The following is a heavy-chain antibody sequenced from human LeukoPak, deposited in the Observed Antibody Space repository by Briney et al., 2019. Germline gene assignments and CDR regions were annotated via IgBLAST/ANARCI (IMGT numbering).Heavy chain of an antibody. CDR2: INSDGINT. CDR3: ARDFGYSTLDY. D-gene: IGHD6-13*01. J-gene: IGHJ4*02. Sequence: GGSLRLSCAASGSTFSNYWMHWVRQAPGKGLVWVSRINSDGINTYYADSVKGRFTISRDNAKNTLYLQMNSLGAEDTAVYFCARDFGYSTLDYWGQGTLVTVSS. V-gene: IGHV3-74*01. CDR1: GSTFSNYW.